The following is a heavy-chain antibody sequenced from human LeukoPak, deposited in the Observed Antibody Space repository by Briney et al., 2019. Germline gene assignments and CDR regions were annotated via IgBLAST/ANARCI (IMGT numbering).Heavy chain of an antibody. V-gene: IGHV4-38-2*02. J-gene: IGHJ5*02. CDR1: GYSISSGYY. Sequence: SETLSLTCTVSGYSISSGYYWGWIRQPPGKGLEWIGSIYHSGSTYYNPSLKSRVTISVDTSKNQFSLKLSSVTAADTAVYYCARKYCSSTSCYMDWFDPWGQGTLVTVSS. CDR3: ARKYCSSTSCYMDWFDP. D-gene: IGHD2-2*02. CDR2: IYHSGST.